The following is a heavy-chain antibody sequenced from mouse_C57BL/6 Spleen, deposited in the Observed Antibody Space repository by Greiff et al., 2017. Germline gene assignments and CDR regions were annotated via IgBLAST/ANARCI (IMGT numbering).Heavy chain of an antibody. CDR3: ARYCDCGSSDFDY. Sequence: QVQLQQSGAELVRPGASVKLSCKASGYTFTSYCMHWVKQRPIKGLEWIGNIDPSDSETHYNQKFKDKATLTVDKSSSTAYMQLSSLTSEDSAVYYGARYCDCGSSDFDYWGQGTTLTVSS. J-gene: IGHJ2*01. V-gene: IGHV1-52*01. D-gene: IGHD1-1*01. CDR1: GYTFTSYC. CDR2: IDPSDSET.